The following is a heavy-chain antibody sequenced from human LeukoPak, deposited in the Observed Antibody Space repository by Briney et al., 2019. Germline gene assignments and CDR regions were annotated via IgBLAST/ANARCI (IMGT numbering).Heavy chain of an antibody. D-gene: IGHD5-24*01. CDR1: GGSITSYY. J-gene: IGHJ5*02. CDR2: IYYSGST. CDR3: ARDNSVRDEAWWFNP. Sequence: PSETLSLTCTVSGGSITSYYWSWIRQPPGKGVEWIGYIYYSGSTNYNPSLKSRVTISVDTSKNQFSLKLSSVTAADTAVYYCARDNSVRDEAWWFNPWGQGTLVTVSS. V-gene: IGHV4-59*01.